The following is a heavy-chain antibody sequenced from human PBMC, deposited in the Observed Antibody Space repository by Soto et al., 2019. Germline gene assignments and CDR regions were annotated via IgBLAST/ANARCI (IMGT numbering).Heavy chain of an antibody. J-gene: IGHJ4*02. V-gene: IGHV3-11*01. D-gene: IGHD2-8*01. CDR2: ISSSGSTI. CDR3: ERVQAIVLMVYANY. Sequence: GGSLRLSCAASGFTFSDYYMSWIRQAPGKGLEWVSYISSSGSTIYYADSVKGRFTISRDNAKNSLYLQMNSLRAEDTAVYYCERVQAIVLMVYANYWGQGTLVTVSS. CDR1: GFTFSDYY.